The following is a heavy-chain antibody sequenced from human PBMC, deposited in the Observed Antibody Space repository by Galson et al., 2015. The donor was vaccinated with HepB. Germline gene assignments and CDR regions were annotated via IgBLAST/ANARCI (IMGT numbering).Heavy chain of an antibody. V-gene: IGHV3-33*01. CDR3: ARADDFWSGYYTCDY. D-gene: IGHD3-3*01. CDR2: IWYDGSNK. J-gene: IGHJ4*02. Sequence: SLRLSCAASGFTFSSYGMHWVRQAPGKGLEWVAVIWYDGSNKYYADSVKGRFTISRDNSKNTLYLQMNSLRAEDTAVYYCARADDFWSGYYTCDYWGQGTLVTVSS. CDR1: GFTFSSYG.